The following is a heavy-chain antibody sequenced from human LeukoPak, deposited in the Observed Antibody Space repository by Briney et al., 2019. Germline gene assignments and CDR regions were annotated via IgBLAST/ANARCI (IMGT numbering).Heavy chain of an antibody. Sequence: GGSLRLSCAVSGFTFSSYAMHWVRQAPGKGLEWVAVISYDGSNKYYADSVKGRFTISRDNSKNTLYLQMNSLRAEDTAVYYCARGLGYYDSSGYYGEYFLHWGQGTLVTVSS. CDR2: ISYDGSNK. CDR3: ARGLGYYDSSGYYGEYFLH. J-gene: IGHJ1*01. V-gene: IGHV3-30*01. D-gene: IGHD3-22*01. CDR1: GFTFSSYA.